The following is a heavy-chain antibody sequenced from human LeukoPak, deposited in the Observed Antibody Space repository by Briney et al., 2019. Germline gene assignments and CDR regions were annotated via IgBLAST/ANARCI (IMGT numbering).Heavy chain of an antibody. D-gene: IGHD6-19*01. Sequence: GGSLRLSCAASGFTFSDYYMSWIRQAPGKGLEWVSYITSSGRAIYYADSVKGRFTISRDNAKNSLYPQMNSLRAEDRAVYYCARVIAVAVPYFDYWGQGTLVTVSS. CDR2: ITSSGRAI. CDR1: GFTFSDYY. CDR3: ARVIAVAVPYFDY. J-gene: IGHJ4*02. V-gene: IGHV3-11*04.